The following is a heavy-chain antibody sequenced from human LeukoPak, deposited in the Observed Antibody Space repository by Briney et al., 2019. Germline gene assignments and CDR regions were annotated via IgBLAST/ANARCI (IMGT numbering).Heavy chain of an antibody. CDR1: GFTFSTYG. Sequence: GGSLRLSCAASGFTFSTYGIHWVRQAPGKGLEWVAFIRYDGTNKWYANSVKGRFTISRDNSKNMLYLQMNSLRAEDTAVYHCARDRDYGDYPSAYYYYMDVWGKGTTVTVSS. CDR3: ARDRDYGDYPSAYYYYMDV. V-gene: IGHV3-30*02. CDR2: IRYDGTNK. D-gene: IGHD4-17*01. J-gene: IGHJ6*03.